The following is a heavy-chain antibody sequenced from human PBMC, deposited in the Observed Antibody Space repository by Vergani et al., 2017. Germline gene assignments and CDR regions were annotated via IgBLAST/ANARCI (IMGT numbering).Heavy chain of an antibody. J-gene: IGHJ4*02. CDR1: GFTFSDYY. Sequence: QVQLVESGGGLVKPGGSLRLSCAASGFTFSDYYMSWIRQAPGKGLEWVSDISSSSSYTNYADSVKGRFTISRDNAKNSLYLQMNSLRAADTAVYYCARESSTVAPEDWGQGTLVTVSS. CDR2: ISSSSSYT. CDR3: ARESSTVAPED. V-gene: IGHV3-11*05. D-gene: IGHD6-19*01.